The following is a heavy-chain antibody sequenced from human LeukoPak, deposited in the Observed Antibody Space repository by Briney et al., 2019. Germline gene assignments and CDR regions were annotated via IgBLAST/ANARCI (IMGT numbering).Heavy chain of an antibody. D-gene: IGHD5-18*01. J-gene: IGHJ4*02. Sequence: GGSLRLSCAASGFTFSDSSIHWVRQASGKGLEWVANIKQDGSEKYYVDSVKGRFTISRDNAKNSLYLQMNSLRAEDTAVNYCARDSPERGYSYGPLDNYFDYWGQGTLVTVSS. CDR2: IKQDGSEK. V-gene: IGHV3-7*01. CDR3: ARDSPERGYSYGPLDNYFDY. CDR1: GFTFSDSS.